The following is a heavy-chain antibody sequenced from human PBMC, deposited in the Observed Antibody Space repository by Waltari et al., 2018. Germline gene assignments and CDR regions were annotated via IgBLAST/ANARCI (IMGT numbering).Heavy chain of an antibody. CDR1: GVSLTNYF. CDR2: IYSTGST. V-gene: IGHV4-4*07. J-gene: IGHJ4*02. CDR3: ARDRMYDPEPDFDH. D-gene: IGHD2-8*01. Sequence: QVQLQESGPGLVRPSETLSLTCTVSGVSLTNYFWSWIRQPAGKGLEWIGRIYSTGSTDYSPFFKGRVTMSLDSSRNQFSLILTSVTAADTAVYFCARDRMYDPEPDFDHWGQGALVTVSS.